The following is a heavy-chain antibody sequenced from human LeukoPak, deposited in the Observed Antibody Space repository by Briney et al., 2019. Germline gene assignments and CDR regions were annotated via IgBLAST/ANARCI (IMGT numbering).Heavy chain of an antibody. V-gene: IGHV3-15*01. J-gene: IGHJ4*02. CDR3: TGSGAYFFGRGF. CDR1: GFTFSNAW. CDR2: SKSKADGGTI. Sequence: GGSLRPPCAASGFTFSNAWMTWVRQAPGKGLECVGLSKSKADGGTIDYAAPAKGRFTISRDDSKNTLYLQMNSLGTEDTAIYYCTGSGAYFFGRGFWGQGTLVTVSS. D-gene: IGHD1-26*01.